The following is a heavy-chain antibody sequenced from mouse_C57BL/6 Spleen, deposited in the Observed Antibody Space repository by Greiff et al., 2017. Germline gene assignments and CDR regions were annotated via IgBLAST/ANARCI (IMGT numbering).Heavy chain of an antibody. Sequence: VQLQQSGAELVRPGASVKLSCKASGYTFTDYYIHWVKQRPGQGLEWIARIYPGDGNTYYNEKFKGKATLTAEKSSSTAYMQLSSLTSEDSAVSVWARLGLYGAMDYRGQRTSVTVS. CDR1: GYTFTDYY. D-gene: IGHD1-1*01. V-gene: IGHV1-76*01. CDR2: IYPGDGNT. CDR3: ARLGLYGAMDY. J-gene: IGHJ4*01.